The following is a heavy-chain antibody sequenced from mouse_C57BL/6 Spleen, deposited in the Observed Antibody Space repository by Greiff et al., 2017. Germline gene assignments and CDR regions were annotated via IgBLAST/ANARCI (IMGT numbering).Heavy chain of an antibody. CDR2: INPSSGYT. V-gene: IGHV1-7*01. CDR1: GYTFTGYW. CDR3: ARSYYGSSYEAMDY. D-gene: IGHD1-1*01. Sequence: QVQLQQSGAELAKPGASVKLSCKASGYTFTGYWMHWVKQRPGPGLEWIGYINPSSGYTKYNQKFKDKATLTADTSSSTAYMQLSILTYEDAAVYYCARSYYGSSYEAMDYWGQGTSGTVSS. J-gene: IGHJ4*01.